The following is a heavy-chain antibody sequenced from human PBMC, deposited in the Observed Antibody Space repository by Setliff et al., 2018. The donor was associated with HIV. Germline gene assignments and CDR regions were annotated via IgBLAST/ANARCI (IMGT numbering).Heavy chain of an antibody. D-gene: IGHD3-22*01. CDR2: IYPGDSDT. Sequence: GESLKISCRGSGYRFTDYWIGWVRQMPGKGLEWMGVIYPGDSDTRYNPSFQGQVAISADKSTSTAYLQWSSLKASDTAMYYCARSNRGYDSRGFYRENWFDPWGQGTQVTVSS. V-gene: IGHV5-51*01. J-gene: IGHJ5*02. CDR1: GYRFTDYW. CDR3: ARSNRGYDSRGFYRENWFDP.